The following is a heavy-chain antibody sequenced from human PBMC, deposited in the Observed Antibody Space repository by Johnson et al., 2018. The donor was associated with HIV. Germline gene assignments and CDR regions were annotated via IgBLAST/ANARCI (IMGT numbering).Heavy chain of an antibody. D-gene: IGHD2-15*01. CDR2: ISYDGNNK. V-gene: IGHV3-30-3*01. CDR3: AKDNVKRTRGSDAFDI. Sequence: QVQLVESGGGVVQPGRSLRLSCAGSGFTFSSYAMHWVRQPPGKGLEWVAVISYDGNNKYYADSVKGRVTISRDNSKNTLYLQMNSLRAEDTAMYYCAKDNVKRTRGSDAFDIWGQGTRVTVSS. J-gene: IGHJ3*02. CDR1: GFTFSSYA.